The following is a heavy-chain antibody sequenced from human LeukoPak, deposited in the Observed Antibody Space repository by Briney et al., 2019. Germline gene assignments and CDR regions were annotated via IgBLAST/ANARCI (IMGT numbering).Heavy chain of an antibody. CDR1: GFTVSSNY. CDR2: IYSGGST. CDR3: ARVPYGGNSIDC. J-gene: IGHJ4*02. D-gene: IGHD4-17*01. V-gene: IGHV3-66*01. Sequence: PGGSLRLSCAASGFTVSSNYMTWVRQAPGKGLEWVSVIYSGGSTDYADSVKGRFTIARDNSRNTVHLQMNSLRVEDTAMYYCARVPYGGNSIDCWGQGTLDTVSS.